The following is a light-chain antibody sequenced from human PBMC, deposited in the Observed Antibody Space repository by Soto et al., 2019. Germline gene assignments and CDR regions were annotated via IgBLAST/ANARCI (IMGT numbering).Light chain of an antibody. J-gene: IGLJ3*02. CDR1: VLSKKY. CDR2: KDS. V-gene: IGLV3-27*01. CDR3: YAAPDNILV. Sequence: SYELTQPSSVSVSPGQTARITCSGDVLSKKYVRWFQQKPGQAPVLLIYKDSERPSGVPERFSGSSSGTTVTLTISGAHVEDEADYYCYAAPDNILVFGGGTKLTVL.